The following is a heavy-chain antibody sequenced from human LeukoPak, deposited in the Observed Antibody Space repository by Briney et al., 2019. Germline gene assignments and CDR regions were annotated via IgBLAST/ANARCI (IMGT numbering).Heavy chain of an antibody. CDR1: GFTSSSYS. V-gene: IGHV3-48*02. Sequence: GGSLRLSCVASGFTSSSYSMNWVRQAPGKGLEWVSYISSSSSTIYQADAVKGRFTISRDNAKNSLYLQMNSLRDEDTAVYYCARGEAVVVAANHWGQGTLVTVSS. CDR3: ARGEAVVVAANH. J-gene: IGHJ5*02. CDR2: ISSSSSTI. D-gene: IGHD2-15*01.